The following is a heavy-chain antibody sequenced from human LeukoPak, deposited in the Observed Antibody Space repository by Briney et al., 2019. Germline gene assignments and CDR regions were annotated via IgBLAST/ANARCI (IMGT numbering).Heavy chain of an antibody. CDR3: ASFEVVPAAIHGGWFDP. CDR1: GYTFTGYY. J-gene: IGHJ5*02. CDR2: INPNSGGT. Sequence: ASVKVFCKASGYTFTGYYMHWVRQAPGQGLEWMGWINPNSGGTNYAQKFQGRVTMTRDTSISTAYMELSRLRSDDTAVYYCASFEVVPAAIHGGWFDPWGQRTLVTVSS. V-gene: IGHV1-2*02. D-gene: IGHD2-2*02.